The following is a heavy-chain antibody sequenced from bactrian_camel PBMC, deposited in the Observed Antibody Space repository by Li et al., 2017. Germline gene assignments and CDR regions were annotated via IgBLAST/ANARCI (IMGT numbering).Heavy chain of an antibody. CDR2: ILPGSGAT. J-gene: IGHJ4*01. V-gene: IGHV3S40*01. D-gene: IGHD3*01. CDR1: GYIWSSNC. Sequence: DVQLVESGGGSVQAGGSLRLSCVASGYIWSSNCITWFRQAPGKEREGVASILPGSGATIYVDSVKGRYTISQDKAMNTVYLQMNSLKIEDTAVYYCALGSSRQATMTARGKGTQVTVS.